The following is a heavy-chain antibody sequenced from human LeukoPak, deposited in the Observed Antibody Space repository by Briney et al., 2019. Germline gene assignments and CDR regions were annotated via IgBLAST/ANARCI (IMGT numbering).Heavy chain of an antibody. CDR2: ISSSGSTI. V-gene: IGHV3-48*03. J-gene: IGHJ4*02. D-gene: IGHD2-2*01. CDR1: GFTFSSYE. CDR3: ARERDSECLPRSYYFDY. Sequence: PGGSLRLSCAASGFTFSSYEMNWVRQAPGKGLEWVSYISSSGSTIYYADSVKGRFTISRDKSKNTLYLQMNSLRAEDTAVYYCARERDSECLPRSYYFDYWGQGTLVTVSS.